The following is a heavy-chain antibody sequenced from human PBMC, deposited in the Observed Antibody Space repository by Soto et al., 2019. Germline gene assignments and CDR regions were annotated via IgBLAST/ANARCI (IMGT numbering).Heavy chain of an antibody. V-gene: IGHV4-31*03. D-gene: IGHD7-27*01. Sequence: PSETLSLTCTVSGGTISSGGYYWSWIRQHPGKGLEWIGYIYYSGSTYYNPSLKSRVTISVDTSKNQFSLKLSSVTAADTAVYYCARIPDWGSVFLDYWGQVALVTVS. CDR1: GGTISSGGYY. J-gene: IGHJ4*02. CDR2: IYYSGST. CDR3: ARIPDWGSVFLDY.